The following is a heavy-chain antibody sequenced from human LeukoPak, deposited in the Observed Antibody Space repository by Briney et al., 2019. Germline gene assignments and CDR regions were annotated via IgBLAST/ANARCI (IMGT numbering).Heavy chain of an antibody. D-gene: IGHD3-22*01. Sequence: PSENLSLTCIVSGYSISSGYYWDWIRQPPGKGLEWIGNIYHSRSTYYNPSLKSRVTISVDTSKNQFSLKLNSVTAADTAVYYCAKNSGYYHPYYIDSWGQGTLVTVSS. V-gene: IGHV4-38-2*02. CDR3: AKNSGYYHPYYIDS. CDR2: IYHSRST. J-gene: IGHJ4*02. CDR1: GYSISSGYY.